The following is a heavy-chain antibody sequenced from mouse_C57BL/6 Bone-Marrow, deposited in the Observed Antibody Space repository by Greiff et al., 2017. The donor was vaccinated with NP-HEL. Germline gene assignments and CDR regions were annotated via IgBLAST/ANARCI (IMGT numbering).Heavy chain of an antibody. J-gene: IGHJ4*01. D-gene: IGHD3-2*02. CDR3: AREAAQASMDY. V-gene: IGHV1-58*01. CDR1: GYTFTSYG. Sequence: VQLQQSGAELVRPGSSVKMSCKTSGYTFTSYGINWVKQRPGQGLEWIGYIYLGNGYTEYNEKFKGKATLTSDTSSSTAYMQRSSLTSEDSAIYFCAREAAQASMDYWGQGTSVTVSS. CDR2: IYLGNGYT.